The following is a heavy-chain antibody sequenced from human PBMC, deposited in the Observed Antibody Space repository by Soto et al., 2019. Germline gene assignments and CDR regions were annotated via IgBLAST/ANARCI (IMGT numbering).Heavy chain of an antibody. V-gene: IGHV3-48*03. J-gene: IGHJ4*02. CDR3: ARASGGAVADFDY. Sequence: PGGSLRLSYAASGFHFSNSEMFWVRQDPGKGLEWVSKINYSGSNIYYSKSVKGRFTISRDNAKNSLSLQMNSLTAADTAVYFCARASGGAVADFDYWGQGTLVTVSS. CDR2: INYSGSNI. CDR1: GFHFSNSE. D-gene: IGHD6-19*01.